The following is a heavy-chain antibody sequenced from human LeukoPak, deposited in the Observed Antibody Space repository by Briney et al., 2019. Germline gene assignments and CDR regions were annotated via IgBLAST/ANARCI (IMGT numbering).Heavy chain of an antibody. J-gene: IGHJ4*02. Sequence: GASVKVSCKASGYTFTSYAMNWVRQAPGQRLEWMGWINTNTGNPTYAQGFTGRFVFSLDTSVSTAYLQISSLKAEDTAVYYCAREFAAGDAAIVYDYWGQGTLVTVSS. CDR3: AREFAAGDAAIVYDY. D-gene: IGHD2-2*02. V-gene: IGHV7-4-1*02. CDR1: GYTFTSYA. CDR2: INTNTGNP.